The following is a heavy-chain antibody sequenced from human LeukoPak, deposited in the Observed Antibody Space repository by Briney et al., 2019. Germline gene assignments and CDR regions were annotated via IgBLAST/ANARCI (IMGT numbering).Heavy chain of an antibody. Sequence: GGSLRLSCAASGFTFSSYGMHWVRQAPGKGLEWVAFIRYDESNKYYADSVKGRFTISRDNSKNTLYLQMNRLRAEDTAVYYCAKDRKGTGWLGFYYMDVWGKGTTVTISS. V-gene: IGHV3-30*02. D-gene: IGHD6-19*01. CDR3: AKDRKGTGWLGFYYMDV. CDR2: IRYDESNK. J-gene: IGHJ6*03. CDR1: GFTFSSYG.